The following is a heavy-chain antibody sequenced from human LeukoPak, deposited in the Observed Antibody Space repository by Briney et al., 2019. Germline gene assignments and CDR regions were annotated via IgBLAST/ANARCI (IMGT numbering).Heavy chain of an antibody. CDR1: GGSISSSSYY. CDR2: IHYSGST. J-gene: IGHJ4*02. Sequence: SETLSLTCTVSGGSISSSSYYWGWIRQPPGKGLEWIGSIHYSGSTNYNPSLKSRVTISVYTSKNQFSLKLSSVTAADTAVYYCARDTTYSHDYWGQGTLVTVSS. D-gene: IGHD1-26*01. V-gene: IGHV4-39*07. CDR3: ARDTTYSHDY.